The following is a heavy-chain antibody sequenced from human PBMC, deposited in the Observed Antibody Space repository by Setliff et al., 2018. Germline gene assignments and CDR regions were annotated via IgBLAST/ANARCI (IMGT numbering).Heavy chain of an antibody. J-gene: IGHJ5*02. V-gene: IGHV4-39*01. Sequence: SETLSLTCTVSGGSVSNSGFFWGWLRQAPGKGLEWIGNIYDSGSSNYNASLKSRLIIKRDTSKNQISLKLTSVTAADTAVYYCGRGFSRIEGWGNWFDPWGQGILVTVSS. D-gene: IGHD2-15*01. CDR1: GGSVSNSGFF. CDR2: IYDSGSS. CDR3: GRGFSRIEGWGNWFDP.